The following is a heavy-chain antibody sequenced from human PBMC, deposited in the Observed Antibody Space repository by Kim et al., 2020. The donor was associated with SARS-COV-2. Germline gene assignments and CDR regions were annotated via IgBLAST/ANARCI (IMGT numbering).Heavy chain of an antibody. CDR1: GFTFSSYW. V-gene: IGHV3-74*01. CDR2: INSDGSST. J-gene: IGHJ5*02. Sequence: GGSLRLSCAASGFTFSSYWMHWVRQAPGKGLVWVSRINSDGSSTSYADSVKGRFTISRDNAKNTLYLQMNSLRAEDTAVYYCARLGRRGFETGWFDPWGPGTLLTVSS. D-gene: IGHD3-10*01. CDR3: ARLGRRGFETGWFDP.